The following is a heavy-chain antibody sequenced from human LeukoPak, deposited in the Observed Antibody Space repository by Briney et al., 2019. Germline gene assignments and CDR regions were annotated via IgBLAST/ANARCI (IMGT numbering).Heavy chain of an antibody. CDR2: ISYDGSNK. J-gene: IGHJ6*03. D-gene: IGHD6-13*01. CDR3: ARDPKQQLDYYYYYYMDV. Sequence: GGPLRLSCAASGFTFSSYAMHWVRQAPGKGLEWVAVISYDGSNKYYADSVKGRFTISRDNSKNTLYLQMNSLRAEDTAVYYCARDPKQQLDYYYYYYMDVWGKGTTVTVSS. V-gene: IGHV3-30*04. CDR1: GFTFSSYA.